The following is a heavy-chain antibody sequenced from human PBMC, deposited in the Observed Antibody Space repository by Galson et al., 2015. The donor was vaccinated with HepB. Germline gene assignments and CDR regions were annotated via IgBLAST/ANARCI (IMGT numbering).Heavy chain of an antibody. J-gene: IGHJ6*02. D-gene: IGHD5-24*01. CDR2: ISYAGSHK. CDR3: ARDRRWLRPGVPQPYYYYGMDV. CDR1: GFTFSSYA. Sequence: SLRLACAASGFTFSSYAMHWVRQAPGKGLEWVAVISYAGSHKYYADSVKGRFTISRDNSKNTLYLQMNSLRAEDTAVYYCARDRRWLRPGVPQPYYYYGMDVWVQGTPVTVSS. V-gene: IGHV3-30-3*01.